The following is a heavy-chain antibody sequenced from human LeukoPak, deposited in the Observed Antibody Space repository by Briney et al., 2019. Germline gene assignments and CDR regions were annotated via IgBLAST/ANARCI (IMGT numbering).Heavy chain of an antibody. CDR3: VKEHVDRAFTRSFEI. V-gene: IGHV3-23*01. J-gene: IGHJ3*02. CDR2: ISPDKT. D-gene: IGHD3-3*02. CDR1: GFSFSTNP. Sequence: GGSLRLSCAASGFSFSTNPMSWVRQAPGKGLEWVSAISPDKTYYADSVKGHLTISRDNYKNTVDLHMNSPRAEDTAIYYCVKEHVDRAFTRSFEIWGQGIVVTVSS.